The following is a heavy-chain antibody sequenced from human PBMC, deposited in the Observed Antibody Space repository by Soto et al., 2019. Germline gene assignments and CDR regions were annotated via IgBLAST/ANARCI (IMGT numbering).Heavy chain of an antibody. CDR3: ASSSGWYGDDAFDI. CDR2: IYYSGST. Sequence: QVQLQESGPGLVKPSETLSLTCTVSGGSISSYYWSWIRQPPGKGLEWIGYIYYSGSTNDNPSLNGRLTISVDTSKNQFSLKLSSVTAADTAVYYCASSSGWYGDDAFDIWRQGPMVTVSS. CDR1: GGSISSYY. D-gene: IGHD6-19*01. V-gene: IGHV4-59*01. J-gene: IGHJ3*02.